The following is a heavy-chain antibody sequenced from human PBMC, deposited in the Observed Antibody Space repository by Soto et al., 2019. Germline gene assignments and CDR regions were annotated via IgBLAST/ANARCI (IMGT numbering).Heavy chain of an antibody. CDR1: GGSISSYY. V-gene: IGHV4-59*01. CDR2: VYNSGST. CDR3: AGGSSLCWECFHH. Sequence: QVQLQESDPGLVKPSETLSLTCNVSGGSISSYYWSWIRQPPGKGLEYIGHVYNSGSTIHSPSLKSRATISVDTSKNQFSLKLTSMTAADTAVYYCAGGSSLCWECFHHWGQGILITVSS. D-gene: IGHD2-2*01. J-gene: IGHJ1*01.